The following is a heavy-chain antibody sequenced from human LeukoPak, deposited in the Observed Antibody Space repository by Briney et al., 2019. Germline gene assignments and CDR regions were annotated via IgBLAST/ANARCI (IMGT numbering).Heavy chain of an antibody. V-gene: IGHV1-2*02. D-gene: IGHD6-13*01. J-gene: IGHJ6*01. CDR2: INPNSGGT. CDR3: ARGKQQRFHPNYGMDV. CDR1: GYTFTGYY. Sequence: ASVKVSCKASGYTFTGYYMHWVRQAPGQGLEWMGWINPNSGGTNYAQKFQGRVTMTRDTSISTAYMELSRLRSDDTAVYYCARGKQQRFHPNYGMDVWGQGTTVTVSS.